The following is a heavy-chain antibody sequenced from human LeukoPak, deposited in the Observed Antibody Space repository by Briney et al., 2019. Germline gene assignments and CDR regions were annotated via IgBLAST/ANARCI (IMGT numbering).Heavy chain of an antibody. CDR2: VFHSGST. V-gene: IGHV4-4*02. Sequence: AGGSLRLSCAASGFIISSYWMSWVRQAPGKGLEWIGGVFHSGSTYYNPSLKSRVTISVDTSKNQFSLKMSSVTAADTAIYYCTAVITIFGVVSYWGQGTLVTVSS. D-gene: IGHD3-3*01. CDR3: TAVITIFGVVSY. J-gene: IGHJ4*02. CDR1: GFIISSYW.